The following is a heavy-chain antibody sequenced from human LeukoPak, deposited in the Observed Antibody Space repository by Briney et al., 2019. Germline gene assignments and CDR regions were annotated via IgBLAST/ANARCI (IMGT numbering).Heavy chain of an antibody. J-gene: IGHJ4*02. Sequence: ASVKVSCKASGYTFTGYYIHWVRQAPGQGPEWMGWINPNSGDTNYAQKFQGRVTMTRDTSISTAYMELSGLRSDDTAVYYCARVGYSGYDYAGGVDYWGQGTLVTVSS. CDR3: ARVGYSGYDYAGGVDY. CDR1: GYTFTGYY. V-gene: IGHV1-2*02. CDR2: INPNSGDT. D-gene: IGHD5-12*01.